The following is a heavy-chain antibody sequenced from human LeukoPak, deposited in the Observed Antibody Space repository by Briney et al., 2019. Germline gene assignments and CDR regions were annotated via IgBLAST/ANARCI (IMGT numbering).Heavy chain of an antibody. V-gene: IGHV3-48*04. CDR1: GVKFCSFS. Sequence: GGSLRLSCAASGVKFCSFSMGWVRQAPGKGGEWLSYITSSSSATYYADSLMGRFTISRDNAKNSLYLQINSLRVDDTAVYYCARAIASYGDSAFWGQGTLVTVSS. CDR3: ARAIASYGDSAF. D-gene: IGHD5-18*01. J-gene: IGHJ4*02. CDR2: ITSSSSAT.